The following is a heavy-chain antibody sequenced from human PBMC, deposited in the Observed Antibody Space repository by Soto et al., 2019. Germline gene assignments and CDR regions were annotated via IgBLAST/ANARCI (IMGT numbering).Heavy chain of an antibody. CDR3: ARNMVRGVRDYYYYGMDV. Sequence: VKVSCKASGGTFSSYAISWVRQAPGQGLEWMGGIIPIFGTANYAQKFQGRVTITADESTSTAYMELSSLRSEDTAVYYCARNMVRGVRDYYYYGMDVWGQGTTVTVSS. CDR1: GGTFSSYA. J-gene: IGHJ6*02. V-gene: IGHV1-69*01. D-gene: IGHD3-10*01. CDR2: IIPIFGTA.